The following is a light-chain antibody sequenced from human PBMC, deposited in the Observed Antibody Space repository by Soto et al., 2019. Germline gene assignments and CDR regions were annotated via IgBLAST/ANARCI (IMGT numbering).Light chain of an antibody. J-gene: IGLJ2*01. CDR1: SSDVGSYKF. Sequence: QSALTQPASVSGSPGQSITISCTGTSSDVGSYKFVSWYQQHPGKAPKLMIYEGSKRPSGVSNRFSGSKSGNTASLTISGLQAEDEADYYCCSYAGSVVFGGGTQLTVL. V-gene: IGLV2-23*01. CDR2: EGS. CDR3: CSYAGSVV.